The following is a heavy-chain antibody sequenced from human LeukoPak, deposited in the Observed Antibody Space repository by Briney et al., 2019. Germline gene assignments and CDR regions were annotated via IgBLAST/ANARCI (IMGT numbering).Heavy chain of an antibody. Sequence: GGSLRLSCAASGFTFSSYGMHWVRQAPGKGLEWVAVIWYDGSNKYYADSVKGRFTISRDNSKNTLYLQMNSLRAEDTAVYYCARGDRVDDFWSDSPFMDVWGKGTTVTVSS. CDR3: ARGDRVDDFWSDSPFMDV. CDR1: GFTFSSYG. V-gene: IGHV3-33*01. CDR2: IWYDGSNK. D-gene: IGHD3-3*01. J-gene: IGHJ6*03.